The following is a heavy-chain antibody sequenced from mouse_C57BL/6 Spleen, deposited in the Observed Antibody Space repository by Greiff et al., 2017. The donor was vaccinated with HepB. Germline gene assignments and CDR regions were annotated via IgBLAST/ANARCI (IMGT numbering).Heavy chain of an antibody. V-gene: IGHV5-9-1*02. J-gene: IGHJ4*01. CDR3: TREGDGYDGEFNYYAMDY. Sequence: EVQLQESGEGLVKPGGSLKLSCAASGFTFSSYAMSWVRQTPEKRLEWVAYISSGGDYIYYADTVKGRFTISRDNARNTLYLQMSSLKSEDTAMYYCTREGDGYDGEFNYYAMDYWGQGTSVTVSS. CDR2: ISSGGDYI. CDR1: GFTFSSYA. D-gene: IGHD2-2*01.